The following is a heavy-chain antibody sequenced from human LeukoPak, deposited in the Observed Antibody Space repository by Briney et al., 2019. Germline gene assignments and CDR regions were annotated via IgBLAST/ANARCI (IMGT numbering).Heavy chain of an antibody. Sequence: GASVKVSCKASGYTFTSYDINWVRQATGQGLEWMGWMNPNSGNTGYAQKFQGRVTMTRNTSISTAYMELSSLRSEDTAVYYCARGRARRYSYGKKKDYYFDYWGQGTLVTVSS. D-gene: IGHD5-18*01. CDR3: ARGRARRYSYGKKKDYYFDY. J-gene: IGHJ4*02. V-gene: IGHV1-8*01. CDR1: GYTFTSYD. CDR2: MNPNSGNT.